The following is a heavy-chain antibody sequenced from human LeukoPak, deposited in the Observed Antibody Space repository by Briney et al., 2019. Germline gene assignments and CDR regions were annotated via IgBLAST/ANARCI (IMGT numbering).Heavy chain of an antibody. D-gene: IGHD3-10*01. V-gene: IGHV4-39*01. J-gene: IGHJ4*02. CDR3: TRLDYYGSGSYGLSFDY. CDR2: TYYNGRT. CDR1: GGSISNTNYY. Sequence: SETLSLTCIVSGGSISNTNYYWGWIRQPPGKGLEWIGSTYYNGRTYYNPSLKSRVTMSVDTTKNQFSLKLSSVTAADTAVFYCTRLDYYGSGSYGLSFDYWGQGTLVTVSS.